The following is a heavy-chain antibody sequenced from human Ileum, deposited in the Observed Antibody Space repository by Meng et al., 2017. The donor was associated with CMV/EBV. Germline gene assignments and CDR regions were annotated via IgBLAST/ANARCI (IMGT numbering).Heavy chain of an antibody. CDR2: INDAGGNT. CDR1: GLSFSSYG. D-gene: IGHD1-1*01. Sequence: RLYCAASGLSFSSYGMNWVRQAPGKGLEWVAFINDAGGNTDYGDSVRGRFSVSRDNSNNMLFLQMNGLRDEDTAMYYCATEDWNADYWGRGTLVTVS. V-gene: IGHV3-23*01. CDR3: ATEDWNADY. J-gene: IGHJ4*02.